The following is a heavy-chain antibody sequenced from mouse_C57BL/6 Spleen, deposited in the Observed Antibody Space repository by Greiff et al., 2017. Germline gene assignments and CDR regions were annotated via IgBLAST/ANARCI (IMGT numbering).Heavy chain of an antibody. CDR1: GYTFTSYW. J-gene: IGHJ2*01. D-gene: IGHD1-1*01. CDR3: ARITTVVPLDY. CDR2: IDPSDSYT. V-gene: IGHV1-50*01. Sequence: QVHVKQPGAELVKPGASVKLSCKASGYTFTSYWMQWVKQRPGQGLEWIGEIDPSDSYTNYTQKFKGKATLTVDTSSSTAYMQLSSLTSEDSAVYYCARITTVVPLDYWGQGTTLTVSS.